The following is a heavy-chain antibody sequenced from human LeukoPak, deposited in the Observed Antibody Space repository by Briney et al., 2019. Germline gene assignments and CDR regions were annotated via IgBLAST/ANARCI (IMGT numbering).Heavy chain of an antibody. J-gene: IGHJ5*02. Sequence: GGSLRLSCAASGFTFSNAWMNWVRQAPGKGLEWVGRIKSKANGGTTDYAAPVKGRFTISRDDSKNTLYLQMNSLKTEDTAVYYCRSDSSGYYPNWFDPWGQGTLVTVSS. CDR2: IKSKANGGTT. CDR1: GFTFSNAW. V-gene: IGHV3-15*01. CDR3: RSDSSGYYPNWFDP. D-gene: IGHD3-22*01.